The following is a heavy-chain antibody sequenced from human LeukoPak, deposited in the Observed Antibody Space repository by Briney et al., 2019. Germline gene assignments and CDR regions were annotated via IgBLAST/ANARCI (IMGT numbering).Heavy chain of an antibody. CDR3: ATEVGSPTVRSAFHI. CDR2: IKQDGSKK. V-gene: IGHV3-7*01. J-gene: IGHJ3*02. D-gene: IGHD1-26*01. Sequence: GGSLRLSCAASGFAFSTYWMSWVRQAPGKGLEWVANIKQDGSKKNYVGSVEGRFTISRDNAKNSLYLQMNSPRAEDAAVYYCATEVGSPTVRSAFHIWGQGTMLTVSS. CDR1: GFAFSTYW.